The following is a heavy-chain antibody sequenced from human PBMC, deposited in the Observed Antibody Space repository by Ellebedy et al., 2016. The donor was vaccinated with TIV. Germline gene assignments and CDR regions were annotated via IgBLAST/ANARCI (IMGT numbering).Heavy chain of an antibody. CDR1: GGSISSYY. CDR2: IYYSGST. V-gene: IGHV4-59*12. Sequence: MPSETLSLTCTVSGGSISSYYWSWIRQPPGKGLEWIGYIYYSGSTNYNPSLKSRVTISVDTSKNHFSLKLSSVTAADTAVYYCARDLGRYGMDVWGQGTTVTVSS. CDR3: ARDLGRYGMDV. J-gene: IGHJ6*02.